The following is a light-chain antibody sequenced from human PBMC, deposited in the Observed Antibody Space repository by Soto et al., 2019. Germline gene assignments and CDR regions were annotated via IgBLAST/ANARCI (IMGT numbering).Light chain of an antibody. Sequence: EIVMTQSPATLSVSPGERATLSCRASQSVSINLAWYQQNPGQAPRLLIYGASTRATGIPARFSGSGSGTEFTLTISSLQSEDFAVYYCHQYNNWPPLTFGGGTKVEIK. CDR1: QSVSIN. CDR2: GAS. CDR3: HQYNNWPPLT. J-gene: IGKJ4*01. V-gene: IGKV3-15*01.